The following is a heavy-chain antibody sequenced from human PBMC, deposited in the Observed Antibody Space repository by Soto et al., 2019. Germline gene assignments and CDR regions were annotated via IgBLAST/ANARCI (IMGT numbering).Heavy chain of an antibody. D-gene: IGHD3-22*01. Sequence: QVQLQESGPGLVKPSQTLSLTCTVSGGSISSGGYYWSWIRQHPGKGLEWIGYIYYSGSTYYNPSLKSRVTISVDTSKNQFSLKLSSVTAADTAVYYCARVRERYYDSSGYPEDFDYWGQGTLVTVSS. J-gene: IGHJ4*02. CDR1: GGSISSGGYY. CDR2: IYYSGST. CDR3: ARVRERYYDSSGYPEDFDY. V-gene: IGHV4-31*03.